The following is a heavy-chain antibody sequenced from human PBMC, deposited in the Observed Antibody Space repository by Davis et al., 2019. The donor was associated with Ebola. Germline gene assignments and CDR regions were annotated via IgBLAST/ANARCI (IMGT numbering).Heavy chain of an antibody. D-gene: IGHD3-3*01. CDR1: GYTFTSYA. Sequence: ASVKVSCKASGYTFTSYAMHWVRQAPGQRLEWMGWINAGNGNTKYSQKFQGRVTITRDTSASTAYMELSSLRSEDTAVYYCARDATNYDPVGDYFDYWGQGTLVTVSS. J-gene: IGHJ4*02. CDR2: INAGNGNT. CDR3: ARDATNYDPVGDYFDY. V-gene: IGHV1-3*01.